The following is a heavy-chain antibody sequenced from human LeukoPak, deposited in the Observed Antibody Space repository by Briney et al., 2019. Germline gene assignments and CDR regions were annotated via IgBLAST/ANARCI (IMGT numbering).Heavy chain of an antibody. CDR3: ARLYRATDAFDI. CDR2: IYYSGST. D-gene: IGHD1-26*01. CDR1: GGSISSYY. Sequence: SETLSLTCTVSGGSISSYYWSWIRQPPGKGLEWIGYIYYSGSTNYNPSPKSRVTISVDTSKNQFSLKLSSVTAADTAVYYCARLYRATDAFDIWGQGTMVTVSS. J-gene: IGHJ3*02. V-gene: IGHV4-59*08.